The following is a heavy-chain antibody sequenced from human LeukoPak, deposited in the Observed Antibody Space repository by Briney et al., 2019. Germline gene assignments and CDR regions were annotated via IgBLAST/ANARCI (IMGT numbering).Heavy chain of an antibody. D-gene: IGHD3-10*01. Sequence: ASVKVSCKVSGYTLTELSMHWVRQAPGKGLEWMGGFDPVDGETIYAQKFQGRVTMTEDTSTDTAYMELSSLRSEDTAVYYCATGRRFGVFDYKDVWGKGTTVTVSS. CDR1: GYTLTELS. CDR2: FDPVDGET. V-gene: IGHV1-24*01. J-gene: IGHJ6*03. CDR3: ATGRRFGVFDYKDV.